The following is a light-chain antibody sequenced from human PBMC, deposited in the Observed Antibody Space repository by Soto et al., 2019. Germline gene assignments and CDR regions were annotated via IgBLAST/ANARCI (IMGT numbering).Light chain of an antibody. CDR1: QSVSSNF. V-gene: IGKV3-20*01. J-gene: IGKJ2*01. CDR2: GAS. CDR3: QQYDTSPTGT. Sequence: EIVLTQSPGTLSLSPGETVTLSCRASQSVSSNFLAWYQHKPGQAPRLLIYGASSRATGIPDRFSGSGSGTDLTLTISGLEPEDFAVYFCQQYDTSPTGTFGQGTKLELK.